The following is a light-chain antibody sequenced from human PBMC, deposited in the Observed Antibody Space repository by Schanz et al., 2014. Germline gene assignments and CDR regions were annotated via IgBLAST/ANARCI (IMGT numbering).Light chain of an antibody. CDR3: QQFHTYPLT. J-gene: IGKJ5*01. CDR2: DAS. Sequence: DIQMTQSPSTLSASVGDRVTITCRASQNIATWLAWYQQKPGKAPNLLIYDASRLESGVPSRFSASGSGTDFTLTISSLQPEDFATYYCQQFHTYPLTFGQGTRLDIK. CDR1: QNIATW. V-gene: IGKV1-5*01.